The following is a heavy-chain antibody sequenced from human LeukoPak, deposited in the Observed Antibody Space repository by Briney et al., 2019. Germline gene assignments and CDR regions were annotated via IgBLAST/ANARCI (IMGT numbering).Heavy chain of an antibody. D-gene: IGHD2-2*01. V-gene: IGHV5-51*01. J-gene: IGHJ5*02. Sequence: GESLKISCKGSGYSFTSYWIGWVRQMPGKGLEWMGIIYPGDSGTRYSPSFQGQVTISADKSISTAYLQRSSLKASGTAMYYCARGDCSSTSCPNWFDPWGQGTLVTVSS. CDR2: IYPGDSGT. CDR1: GYSFTSYW. CDR3: ARGDCSSTSCPNWFDP.